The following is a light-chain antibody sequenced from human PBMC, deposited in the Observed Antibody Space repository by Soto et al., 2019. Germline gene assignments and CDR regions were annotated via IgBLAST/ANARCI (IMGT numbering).Light chain of an antibody. CDR3: QQYNNWWT. J-gene: IGKJ1*01. Sequence: EIVLTQSPGTLSLSPGERATLSCRASKSVSSGYVAWYQQKPGRAPRLVIYDIFTRATGVPTRISGSGSGTEFTLTISSLQSEDFAVYYCQQYNNWWTFGQGTKVDIK. CDR2: DIF. CDR1: KSVSSG. V-gene: IGKV3D-15*01.